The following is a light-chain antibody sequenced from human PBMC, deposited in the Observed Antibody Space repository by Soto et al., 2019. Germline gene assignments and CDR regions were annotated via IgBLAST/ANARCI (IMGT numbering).Light chain of an antibody. V-gene: IGKV3-20*01. CDR2: GAS. Sequence: EIVWTQSPGTLSLSPGERAALSCMASQSLSSSYIAWYQQKPGQAPRLLIYGASSRATGIPDRFNGSGSGTDFTLTISRLEPEDFAVYYCQQYGSSPFTFGPGTKVDIK. CDR3: QQYGSSPFT. CDR1: QSLSSSY. J-gene: IGKJ3*01.